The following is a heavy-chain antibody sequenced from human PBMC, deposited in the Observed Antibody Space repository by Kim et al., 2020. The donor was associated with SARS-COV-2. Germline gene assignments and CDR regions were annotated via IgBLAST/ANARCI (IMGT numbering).Heavy chain of an antibody. V-gene: IGHV3-9*01. Sequence: DSVKGRFTICRDNAKNSLYLQMNSLRAEDTALYYCAKDYSSGWSAKYYFDYWGQGTLVTVSS. CDR3: AKDYSSGWSAKYYFDY. J-gene: IGHJ4*02. D-gene: IGHD6-19*01.